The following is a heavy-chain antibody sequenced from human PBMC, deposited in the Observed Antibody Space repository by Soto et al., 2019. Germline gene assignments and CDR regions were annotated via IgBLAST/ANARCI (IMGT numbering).Heavy chain of an antibody. V-gene: IGHV4-39*07. Sequence: SETLSLTCTVSGGSISSSSYYWGWIRQPPGKGLEWIGSIYYSGSTYYNPSLKSRVTISVDTSKNQFSLKLSSVTAADTAVDYCAREGYYDYVWGSYRYTPPDYWGQGTLVTVSS. CDR2: IYYSGST. CDR3: AREGYYDYVWGSYRYTPPDY. CDR1: GGSISSSSYY. J-gene: IGHJ4*02. D-gene: IGHD3-16*02.